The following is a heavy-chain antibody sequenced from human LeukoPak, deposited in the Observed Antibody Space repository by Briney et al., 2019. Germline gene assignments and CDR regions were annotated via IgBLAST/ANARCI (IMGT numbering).Heavy chain of an antibody. Sequence: PSETLSLTCTVSGGSISSSSYYWGWIRQPPGKGLEWIGSIYYSGSTYYNPSLKSRVTISVDTSKNQFSLKVSSVTAADTAVYYCARRGIAAAGTGYWGQGTLVTVSS. D-gene: IGHD6-13*01. CDR1: GGSISSSSYY. V-gene: IGHV4-39*01. CDR2: IYYSGST. CDR3: ARRGIAAAGTGY. J-gene: IGHJ4*02.